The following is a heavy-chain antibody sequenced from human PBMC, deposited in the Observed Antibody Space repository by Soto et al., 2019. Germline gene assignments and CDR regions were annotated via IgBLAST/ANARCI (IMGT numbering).Heavy chain of an antibody. D-gene: IGHD6-19*01. J-gene: IGHJ4*02. CDR3: ARGYSSGPDS. Sequence: EVQLVESGGGLVQPGGSLRLSCVASGFTFNDYWMHWVRQAPGKGLVWVARINGDGSTTTYADSVQGRFTISRANARNTLYLHLSSLRPEDTALYYCARGYSSGPDSWGQGPLVTVSS. CDR2: INGDGSTT. V-gene: IGHV3-74*01. CDR1: GFTFNDYW.